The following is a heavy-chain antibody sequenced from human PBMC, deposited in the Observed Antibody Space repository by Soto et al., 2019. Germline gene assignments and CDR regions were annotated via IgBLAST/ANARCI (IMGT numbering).Heavy chain of an antibody. J-gene: IGHJ4*02. CDR1: GFIVSSNY. Sequence: GGSLRLSCAASGFIVSSNYMTWVRQAPGKGLEWVSVIYSDGSTYYADSVKGRFTISRDSSKNTLYLQMNSLRAEDTAVYYCARARSTVAGLFAYWGQGTLVTVSS. D-gene: IGHD6-19*01. CDR3: ARARSTVAGLFAY. CDR2: IYSDGST. V-gene: IGHV3-53*01.